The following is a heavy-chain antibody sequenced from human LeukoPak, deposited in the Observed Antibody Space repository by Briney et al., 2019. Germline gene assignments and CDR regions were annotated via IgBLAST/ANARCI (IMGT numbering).Heavy chain of an antibody. CDR2: ITTRDGNT. D-gene: IGHD7-27*01. V-gene: IGHV3-23*01. CDR3: AKDGGLWVSAHWGDS. Sequence: GGSLRLSCAASGFTFSSYTMSWVRQAPGKGLEWVSTITTRDGNTYYADSVKGRFTVSRDNSKNTLYLQMNSLRAEDTAVYYCAKDGGLWVSAHWGDSWGRGTLVTVSS. J-gene: IGHJ4*02. CDR1: GFTFSSYT.